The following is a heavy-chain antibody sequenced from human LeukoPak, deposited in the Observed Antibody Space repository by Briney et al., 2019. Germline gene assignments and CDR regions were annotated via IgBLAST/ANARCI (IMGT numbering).Heavy chain of an antibody. D-gene: IGHD6-13*01. V-gene: IGHV1-8*01. Sequence: GASVKVSCKASGYSFTSYDINWVRQATGQGLEWMGWMNPNSGNTGYEQKFQGRVTMTRSTSISTAYMELSSLRSEDTAVYYCASYSSVAAALDYWGQGTLVTVSS. CDR2: MNPNSGNT. CDR1: GYSFTSYD. CDR3: ASYSSVAAALDY. J-gene: IGHJ4*02.